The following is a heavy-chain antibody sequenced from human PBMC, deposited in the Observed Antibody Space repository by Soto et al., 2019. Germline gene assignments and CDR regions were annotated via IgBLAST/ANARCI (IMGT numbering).Heavy chain of an antibody. CDR2: IYPGDSDT. V-gene: IGHV5-51*01. D-gene: IGHD3-22*01. Sequence: GESLKISCEGSGYNFNTYWIGWVRQMPGKGLEWMALIYPGDSDTRYSPSFQGQVTISADKSISTAYLQWSSLKASDTAMYYCARQISRDYYDSSGFTSRGYYYGMDVWGQGTTVTVSS. CDR3: ARQISRDYYDSSGFTSRGYYYGMDV. CDR1: GYNFNTYW. J-gene: IGHJ6*02.